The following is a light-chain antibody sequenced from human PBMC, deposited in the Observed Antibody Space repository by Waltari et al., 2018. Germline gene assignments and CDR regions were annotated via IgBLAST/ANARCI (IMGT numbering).Light chain of an antibody. Sequence: QSALTQPRSVSGSPGQSVTISCTGTRSDVGGYKYVPWFQQHAGKAPRLMIYDGSERPSGVPDRFSGSKSGNTASLTISGLQAEDEADYYCCSYAGSYTWVFGGGTKLTVL. CDR1: RSDVGGYKY. CDR2: DGS. V-gene: IGLV2-11*01. CDR3: CSYAGSYTWV. J-gene: IGLJ3*02.